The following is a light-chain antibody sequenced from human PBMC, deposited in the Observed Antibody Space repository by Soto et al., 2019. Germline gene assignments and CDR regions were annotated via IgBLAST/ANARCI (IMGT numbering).Light chain of an antibody. CDR1: SSDVGGYNY. Sequence: QSALTQPPSSSGSPGQSVTISCTGTSSDVGGYNYVSWYQQHPGKAPKLMIYEVSKRPSGVPDRFSGSKSGNTASLTVSGLQAEYEADYYCSSYAGSNNAYVFGPGTKVTVL. CDR3: SSYAGSNNAYV. J-gene: IGLJ1*01. V-gene: IGLV2-8*01. CDR2: EVS.